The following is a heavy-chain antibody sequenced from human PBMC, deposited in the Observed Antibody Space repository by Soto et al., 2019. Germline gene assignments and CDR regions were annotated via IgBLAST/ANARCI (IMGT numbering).Heavy chain of an antibody. D-gene: IGHD6-25*01. J-gene: IGHJ4*02. CDR1: GFMFSVYG. CDR2: ISSDGRSE. V-gene: IGHV3-30*18. CDR3: AKTIDTPSGVSSSGGGAFHDY. Sequence: QVQLVESGGGVVQPGRSLRLSCAASGFMFSVYGMHWVRQAPGKGPEWVAVISSDGRSEFYADPVKGRVTISTDNPKSTVFLQMNRLRPEDTAIYYCAKTIDTPSGVSSSGGGAFHDYWGQGTLVTVSS.